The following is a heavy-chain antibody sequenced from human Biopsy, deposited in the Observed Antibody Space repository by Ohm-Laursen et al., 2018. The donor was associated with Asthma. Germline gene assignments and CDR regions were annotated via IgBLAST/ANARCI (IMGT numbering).Heavy chain of an antibody. CDR2: ISYDGRNT. J-gene: IGHJ6*02. Sequence: SLRLSCAATGFTFDNYTMHWVRQAPGKGLEWVTIISYDGRNTYYADSVEGRFTISRDNSKNTLFLQMSSLRPEDTAVYYCARGGLHYYEYYGMDVWGQGTTVTVSS. CDR1: GFTFDNYT. CDR3: ARGGLHYYEYYGMDV. D-gene: IGHD2-21*02. V-gene: IGHV3-30*04.